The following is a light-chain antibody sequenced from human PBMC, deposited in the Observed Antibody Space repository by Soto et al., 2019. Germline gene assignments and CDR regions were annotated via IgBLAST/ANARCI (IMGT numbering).Light chain of an antibody. CDR3: QQSYRNPIT. V-gene: IGKV1-39*01. CDR1: QSISNY. CDR2: AAS. J-gene: IGKJ5*01. Sequence: DIQMTQSASSLSASVGDRVTITCRASQSISNYLNWYQQKPGKAPNLLIHAASSLQSGVPPRFSGSGSGTDFTLTISSLQPDDFATYFCQQSYRNPITFGQGTRLEIK.